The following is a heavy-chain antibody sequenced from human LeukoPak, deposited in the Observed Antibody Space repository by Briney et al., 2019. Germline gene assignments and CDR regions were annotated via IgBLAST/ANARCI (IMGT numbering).Heavy chain of an antibody. J-gene: IGHJ1*01. V-gene: IGHV1-46*01. CDR1: VYTFSNYY. CDR3: ARDHFDSSGYHYLLGYFEH. CDR2: IKPSGGGT. D-gene: IGHD3-22*01. Sequence: ASVKVSCKASVYTFSNYYVHWVRQAPGQGLECMGIIKPSGGGTSYALKFQGRVTLARDTSTSTAYMELSSLRSEDTAVYYCARDHFDSSGYHYLLGYFEHWGQGALVTVSS.